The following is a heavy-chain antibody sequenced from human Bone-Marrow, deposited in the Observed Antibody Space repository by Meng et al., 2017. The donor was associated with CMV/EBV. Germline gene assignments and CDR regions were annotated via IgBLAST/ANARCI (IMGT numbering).Heavy chain of an antibody. CDR1: GGSLSGYY. V-gene: IGHV4-34*01. CDR3: ARQRPLYSSSKVGWFDP. CDR2: INHSGST. J-gene: IGHJ5*02. Sequence: SETLSLTCAVYGGSLSGYYWTWIRQSPGKGLEWIGEINHSGSTKSNPSLMSRVTMSVDTSQNQFSLKLSSVTAADTAVYYCARQRPLYSSSKVGWFDPWGQGTLVTVSS. D-gene: IGHD6-13*01.